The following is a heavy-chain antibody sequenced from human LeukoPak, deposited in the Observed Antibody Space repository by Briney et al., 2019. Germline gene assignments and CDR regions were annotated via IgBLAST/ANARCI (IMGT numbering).Heavy chain of an antibody. CDR1: GGSFSGYY. J-gene: IGHJ5*02. D-gene: IGHD4-11*01. CDR3: ARGLQWFDP. V-gene: IGHV4-34*01. Sequence: PSETLSLTCAVYGGSFSGYYWSWIRQPPGKGLEWIGEINHSGSTNYNPSLKSRVTISVDTSKNRFSLKLSSVTAADTAVYYCARGLQWFDPWGQGTLVTVSS. CDR2: INHSGST.